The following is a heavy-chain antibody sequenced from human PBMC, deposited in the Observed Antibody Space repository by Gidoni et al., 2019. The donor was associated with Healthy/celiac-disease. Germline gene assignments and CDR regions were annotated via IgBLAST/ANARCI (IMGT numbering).Heavy chain of an antibody. Sequence: QVQLVQSGAEVKKPGSSVKVSCKASGGPFSSYTISWLRQPPGQGLEWMGRIMPILGIAKYAQKFQGRVTITADKSTSTAYMELSSLRSEDTAVYYCAREATIFGVVIRHYYYYGMDVWGQGTTVTVSS. CDR1: GGPFSSYT. V-gene: IGHV1-69*08. J-gene: IGHJ6*02. D-gene: IGHD3-3*01. CDR2: IMPILGIA. CDR3: AREATIFGVVIRHYYYYGMDV.